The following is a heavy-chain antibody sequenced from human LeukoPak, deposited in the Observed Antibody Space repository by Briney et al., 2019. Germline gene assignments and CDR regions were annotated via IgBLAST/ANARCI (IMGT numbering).Heavy chain of an antibody. CDR1: GYTFTGYY. CDR3: ARGKSSSWYEFDY. Sequence: ASVKVSCKASGYTFTGYYMHWVRQAPGQGLEWMGWINPNSGGTNFAQKFQGRVTMTRDTSISTAYMELSRLRSDDTAVYYCARGKSSSWYEFDYWGQGTLVTVSS. V-gene: IGHV1-2*02. J-gene: IGHJ4*02. CDR2: INPNSGGT. D-gene: IGHD6-13*01.